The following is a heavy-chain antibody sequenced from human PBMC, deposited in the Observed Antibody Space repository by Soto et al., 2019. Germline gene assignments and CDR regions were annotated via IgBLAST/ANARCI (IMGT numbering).Heavy chain of an antibody. CDR1: GYTFTSYA. V-gene: IGHV1-3*05. Sequence: QVQLVQSGAEEKKPGASVKVSCKASGYTFTSYAMHWVRQAPGQRLEWMGWINAGNGNTKYSQKFQGRVTITRDTSANTAYMELSSLRSDDTAVYYCARSFVVVTDFDYWGQGTLVTVSS. D-gene: IGHD2-21*02. CDR3: ARSFVVVTDFDY. CDR2: INAGNGNT. J-gene: IGHJ4*02.